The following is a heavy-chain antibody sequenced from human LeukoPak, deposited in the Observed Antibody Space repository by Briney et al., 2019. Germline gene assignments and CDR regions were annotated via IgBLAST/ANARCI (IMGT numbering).Heavy chain of an antibody. CDR1: GGSLTSYY. CDR3: ARFGSLREPILDY. J-gene: IGHJ4*02. D-gene: IGHD3-16*01. Sequence: SETLSLTCTVSGGSLTSYYWSWIRQPPGKGLEWIGCIYYTGTTNYTPSLKSRVTISVDTSKDQFSLKLNSVTAADTAVYYCARFGSLREPILDYWGQGTLATVSS. CDR2: IYYTGTT. V-gene: IGHV4-59*01.